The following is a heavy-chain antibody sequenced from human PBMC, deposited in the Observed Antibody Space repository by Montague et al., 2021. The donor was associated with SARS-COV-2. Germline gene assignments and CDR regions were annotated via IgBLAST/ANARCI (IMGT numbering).Heavy chain of an antibody. CDR1: GFSLSTSGVG. J-gene: IGHJ6*02. CDR3: AHSIAAIEAESSYYYYYYGMDV. CDR2: IYWDDDK. V-gene: IGHV2-5*02. Sequence: PALVKPTQTLTLTCTFSGFSLSTSGVGVGWIRQPPGKALEWLALIYWDDDKRYSPSLKSRLTITKDTSKNQVVLTMTNMDPVDTATYYCAHSIAAIEAESSYYYYYYGMDVWDQGTTVTVSS. D-gene: IGHD6-25*01.